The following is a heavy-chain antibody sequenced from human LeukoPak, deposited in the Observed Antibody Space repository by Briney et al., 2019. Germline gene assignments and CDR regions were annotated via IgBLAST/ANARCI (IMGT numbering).Heavy chain of an antibody. CDR2: IYSGGST. CDR1: GFTVSSNY. J-gene: IGHJ5*02. CDR3: AREGSEYYYGSGSYYNWFDP. Sequence: GGSLRLSCAASGFTVSSNYMSWVRQAPGKGLEWVSVIYSGGSTYYADSVKGRFTISRDNSKNTLYLQMNSLRAEDTAVYYCAREGSEYYYGSGSYYNWFDPWGQGTLVTVSS. D-gene: IGHD3-10*01. V-gene: IGHV3-66*01.